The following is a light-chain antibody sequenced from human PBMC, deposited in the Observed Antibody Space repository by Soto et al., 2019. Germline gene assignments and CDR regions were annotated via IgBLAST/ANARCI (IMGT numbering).Light chain of an antibody. J-gene: IGKJ1*01. CDR3: QQFNVWHRT. V-gene: IGKV3D-20*02. CDR2: DAS. CDR1: RRVSSNY. Sequence: EIVLTQSPGTLSLSPGERATLSCRASRRVSSNYLAWYQQKPGQCPRLLIYDASNRATGIPARFSGSGSGTEFALTINSLQSEDFAVYFCQQFNVWHRTFGQGTKVE.